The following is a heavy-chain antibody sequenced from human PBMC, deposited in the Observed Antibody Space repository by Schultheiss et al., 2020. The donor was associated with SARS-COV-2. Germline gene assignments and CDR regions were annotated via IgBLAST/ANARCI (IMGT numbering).Heavy chain of an antibody. CDR2: IYYSGST. CDR3: ARGGHSSGWYEDYFDY. V-gene: IGHV4-30-4*01. J-gene: IGHJ4*02. CDR1: GGSVSSGDYY. Sequence: SETLSLTCTVSGGSVSSGDYYWSWIRQHPGKGLEWIGYIYYSGSTYYNPSLKSRVTISVDRSKNQFSLRLTSVTAADTAVYYCARGGHSSGWYEDYFDYWGQGTLGTVSS. D-gene: IGHD6-19*01.